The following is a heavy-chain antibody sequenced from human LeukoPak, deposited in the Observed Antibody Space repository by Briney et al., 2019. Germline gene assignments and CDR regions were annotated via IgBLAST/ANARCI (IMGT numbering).Heavy chain of an antibody. CDR3: AKAQPSLDGYIYYFDY. Sequence: GGSLRLSCAASGFTFSSYGMHWVRQAPGKGLEWVAVISYDGSNKYYADSVKGRFTISRDNSKNTLYLQMNSLRAEDTAVYYCAKAQPSLDGYIYYFDYWGQGTLVTVSS. J-gene: IGHJ4*02. D-gene: IGHD5-24*01. CDR2: ISYDGSNK. V-gene: IGHV3-30*18. CDR1: GFTFSSYG.